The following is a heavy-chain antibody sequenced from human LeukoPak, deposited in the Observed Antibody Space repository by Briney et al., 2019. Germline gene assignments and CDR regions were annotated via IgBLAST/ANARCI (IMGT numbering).Heavy chain of an antibody. Sequence: GGSLRLSCAASGFTFSSYSMNWVRQAPGKGLEWVSSISSSSSYIYYADSVKGRFTISRDNAKNSLYLQMNSLRAEDTAVYYCARDLFFAGSLDFGLGVWGKGTTVTVSS. CDR3: ARDLFFAGSLDFGLGV. V-gene: IGHV3-21*01. J-gene: IGHJ6*04. CDR2: ISSSSSYI. CDR1: GFTFSSYS. D-gene: IGHD1-26*01.